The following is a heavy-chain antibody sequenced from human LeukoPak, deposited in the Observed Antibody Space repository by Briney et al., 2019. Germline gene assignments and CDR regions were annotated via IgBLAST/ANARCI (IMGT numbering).Heavy chain of an antibody. CDR3: DGGTYYYGSGSY. J-gene: IGHJ4*02. D-gene: IGHD3-10*01. Sequence: SETLSLTCTVSGGSISSSSYYWGWIRQPPGKGLEWIGSIYYSGSTYYNPSLKSRVTISVDTSKNQFSLKLSSVTAADTAEYYCDGGTYYYGSGSYWGQGTLVTVSS. V-gene: IGHV4-39*01. CDR1: GGSISSSSYY. CDR2: IYYSGST.